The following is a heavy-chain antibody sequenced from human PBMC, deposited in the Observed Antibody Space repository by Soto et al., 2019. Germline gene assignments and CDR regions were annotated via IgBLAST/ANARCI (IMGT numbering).Heavy chain of an antibody. CDR1: GFTFSSYA. V-gene: IGHV3-30*18. D-gene: IGHD2-15*01. CDR3: AKEYIAVAVDY. Sequence: VQLVESSGGVVQPGRSRRLSCVASGFTFSSYAMHWVLQAPGKGLEWVAIISYDGSDQYYADSVKGRFTISRDNSKNTVDLQMNSLRCEDTAVYYCAKEYIAVAVDYWGQGTLVTVSS. CDR2: ISYDGSDQ. J-gene: IGHJ4*02.